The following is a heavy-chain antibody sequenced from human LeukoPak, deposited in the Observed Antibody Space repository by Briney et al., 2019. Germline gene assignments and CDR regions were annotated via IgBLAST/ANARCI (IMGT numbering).Heavy chain of an antibody. CDR2: IDASGGAT. CDR3: AKGSGSGWYGWFAP. D-gene: IGHD6-19*01. V-gene: IGHV3-23*01. CDR1: GFTFSNYA. J-gene: IGHJ5*02. Sequence: GGSLRLSCAASGFTFSNYAISWVRQAPGKGLEWVSSIDASGGATYYADSVKGRFTISRDNSKNTFYLQMNSLRAEDTAVYSCAKGSGSGWYGWFAPWGQGTLVTVSS.